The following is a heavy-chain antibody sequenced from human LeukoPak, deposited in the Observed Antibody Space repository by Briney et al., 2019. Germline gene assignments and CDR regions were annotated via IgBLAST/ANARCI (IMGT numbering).Heavy chain of an antibody. V-gene: IGHV4-59*01. J-gene: IGHJ4*02. D-gene: IGHD6-19*01. CDR1: GGSISSYY. Sequence: SETLSLTCTVSGGSISSYYWSWIRQPPGKGLEWIGYIYYSGSTNYNPSLKSRVTISVDTSKNQFSLKLSSVTAADMAVYYCARGYSSGWVDYWGQGTLVTVSS. CDR3: ARGYSSGWVDY. CDR2: IYYSGST.